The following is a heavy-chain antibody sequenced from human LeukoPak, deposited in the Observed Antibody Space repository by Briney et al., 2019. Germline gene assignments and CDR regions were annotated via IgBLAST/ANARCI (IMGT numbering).Heavy chain of an antibody. CDR1: GGSLSTYS. CDR2: IYDSGTT. V-gene: IGHV4-4*07. Sequence: SETLSLTCTVSGGSLSTYSWRWLRQPAGKGLEWIGRIYDSGTTNYNPSLRSRVTMYVDTSNNRFSLNLSSVTAADTAVYYCARDHDVIVVGRVGAFDIWGQGTMVTVS. CDR3: ARDHDVIVVGRVGAFDI. D-gene: IGHD3-22*01. J-gene: IGHJ3*02.